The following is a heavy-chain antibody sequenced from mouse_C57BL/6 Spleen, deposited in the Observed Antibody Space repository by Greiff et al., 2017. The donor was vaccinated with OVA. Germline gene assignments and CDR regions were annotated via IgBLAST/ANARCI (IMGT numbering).Heavy chain of an antibody. V-gene: IGHV1-53*01. Sequence: QVQLQQSGTELVKPGASVKLSCKASGYTFTSYWMHWVKQRPGQGLEWIGNINPSNGGTNYNEKFKSKATLTVDKSSSTAYMQLSSLTSEDSAVYYCAREVGCDHYVWAYWGQGALVTVAA. CDR2: INPSNGGT. CDR3: AREVGCDHYVWAY. D-gene: IGHD1-1*01. CDR1: GYTFTSYW. J-gene: IGHJ3*01.